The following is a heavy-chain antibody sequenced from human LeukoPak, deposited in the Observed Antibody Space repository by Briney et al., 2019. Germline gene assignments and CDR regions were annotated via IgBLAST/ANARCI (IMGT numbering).Heavy chain of an antibody. CDR3: ARRYSYGFPLDF. J-gene: IGHJ4*02. V-gene: IGHV4-4*02. CDR2: IYHSGST. D-gene: IGHD5-18*01. CDR1: GGSISSNNW. Sequence: PSETLSPTCAVSGGSISSNNWWRWVRQPPGKGLEWIGEIYHSGSTNYNPSLKSRVTISMDKSKNLFSLKLNSVTAAETAVYYCARRYSYGFPLDFWGQGTLVTVSS.